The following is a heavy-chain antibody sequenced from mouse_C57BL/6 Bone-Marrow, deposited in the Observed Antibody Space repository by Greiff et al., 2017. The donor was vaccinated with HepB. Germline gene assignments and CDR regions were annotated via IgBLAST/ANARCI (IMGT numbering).Heavy chain of an antibody. J-gene: IGHJ4*01. CDR1: GFTFSSYG. CDR2: ISSGVSYT. CDR3: ARHGVSNSYAMDY. Sequence: EVQRVESGGDLVKPGGSLKLSCAASGFTFSSYGMSWVRQTPDKRLEWVATISSGVSYTYYPDSVKGRFTIPRDKAKNTLYLQIGSLKSEDTAMYYCARHGVSNSYAMDYWGQGTSVTVSS. D-gene: IGHD2-5*01. V-gene: IGHV5-6*01.